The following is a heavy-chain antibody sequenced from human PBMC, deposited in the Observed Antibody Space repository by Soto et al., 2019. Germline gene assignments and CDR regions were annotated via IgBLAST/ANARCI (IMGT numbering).Heavy chain of an antibody. J-gene: IGHJ6*02. Sequence: VKVSCEASGGTFSSYAISWVRQAPGQGLEWMGGIIPILGTANYAQKFRGRVTITADKSTSTAYMELSSLRSEDTAVYYCARELGSSKGYYYYGMDVWGQGTTVTVSS. CDR2: IIPILGTA. CDR1: GGTFSSYA. D-gene: IGHD6-6*01. V-gene: IGHV1-69*10. CDR3: ARELGSSKGYYYYGMDV.